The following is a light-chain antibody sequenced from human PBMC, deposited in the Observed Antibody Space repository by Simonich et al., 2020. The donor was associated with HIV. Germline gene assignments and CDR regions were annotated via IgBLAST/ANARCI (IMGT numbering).Light chain of an antibody. CDR1: RSYVGDSNY. J-gene: IGLJ2*01. CDR3: SSYTSSSTLDVV. Sequence: QSALTQPASVSGSPGQSITISCTGTRSYVGDSNYVSWYQQHPGKAPKLMFSDVSNRPSGVSNRFSGSKSGNTASLTISGLQAEDEADYYCSSYTSSSTLDVVFGGGTKLTVL. V-gene: IGLV2-14*03. CDR2: DVS.